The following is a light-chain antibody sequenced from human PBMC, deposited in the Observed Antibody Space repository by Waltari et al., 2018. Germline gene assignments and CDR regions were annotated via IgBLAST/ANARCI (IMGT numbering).Light chain of an antibody. CDR3: QQRSDWPRT. J-gene: IGKJ1*01. CDR1: QSIGPF. CDR2: DAS. Sequence: EIVLTQSPATLSLSPGDRATLSRRASQSIGPFLAWLQQKPGQAPSLLIYDASYRATDIPARFSGAWSGTDFTLTISSLEPEDFAVYFCQQRSDWPRTFGQGTRVEIK. V-gene: IGKV3-11*01.